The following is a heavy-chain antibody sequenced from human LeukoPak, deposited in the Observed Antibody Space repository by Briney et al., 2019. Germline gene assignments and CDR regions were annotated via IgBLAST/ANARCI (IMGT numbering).Heavy chain of an antibody. CDR3: AREQLGYCSSTSCHPSRFYYYMDV. Sequence: ASVKVSCKASGYTFTGYYMHWVRQAPGQGREWMGWINPNSGGTNYAQKFQGRVTMTRDTSISTAYMELSRLRSDDTAVYYCAREQLGYCSSTSCHPSRFYYYMDVWGKGTTVTVSS. CDR1: GYTFTGYY. CDR2: INPNSGGT. J-gene: IGHJ6*03. D-gene: IGHD2-2*01. V-gene: IGHV1-2*02.